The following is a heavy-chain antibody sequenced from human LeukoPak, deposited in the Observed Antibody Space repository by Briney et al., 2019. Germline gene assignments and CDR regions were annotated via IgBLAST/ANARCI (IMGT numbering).Heavy chain of an antibody. Sequence: GGSLRLSCAASGFTFSCYWMSWVRQAPGKGLEWVANIKQDGSEKYYVDSVKGRFTISRDNAKNSLYLQMNSLRAEDTAVYYCARDRYYYDSSGYYGSDYWGQGTLVTVSS. CDR3: ARDRYYYDSSGYYGSDY. CDR1: GFTFSCYW. CDR2: IKQDGSEK. J-gene: IGHJ4*02. D-gene: IGHD3-22*01. V-gene: IGHV3-7*01.